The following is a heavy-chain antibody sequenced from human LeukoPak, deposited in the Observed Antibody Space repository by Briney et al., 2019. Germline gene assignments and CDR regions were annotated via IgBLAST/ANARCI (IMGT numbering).Heavy chain of an antibody. CDR2: IRSKAYGGTT. J-gene: IGHJ3*02. V-gene: IGHV3-49*03. CDR3: TRPIGYSSSWYAFDI. CDR1: GFTLGDYA. D-gene: IGHD6-13*01. Sequence: PGGSLRLSCTASGFTLGDYAMSWFRQAPGKGLEWVGFIRSKAYGGTTEYAASVKGRFTISRDDSKSIAYLQMNSLKTEDTAVYYCTRPIGYSSSWYAFDIWGQGTMVTVSS.